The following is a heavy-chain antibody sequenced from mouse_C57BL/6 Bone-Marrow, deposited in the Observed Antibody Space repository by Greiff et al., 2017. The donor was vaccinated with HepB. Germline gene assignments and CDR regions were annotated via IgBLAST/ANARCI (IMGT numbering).Heavy chain of an antibody. V-gene: IGHV1-52*01. Sequence: QVQLQQPGAELVRPGSSVKLSCKASGYTFTSYWMHWVKQRPIQGLEWIGNIDPSDSETHYNQKFKDKATLTVDKSSSTAYVQLSSLTSEDSAVYYCARWGYSKGAWFAYWGQGTLVTVSA. CDR2: IDPSDSET. D-gene: IGHD2-5*01. CDR1: GYTFTSYW. CDR3: ARWGYSKGAWFAY. J-gene: IGHJ3*01.